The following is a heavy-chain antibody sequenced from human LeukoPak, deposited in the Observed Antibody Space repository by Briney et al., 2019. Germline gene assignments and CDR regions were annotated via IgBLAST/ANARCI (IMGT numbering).Heavy chain of an antibody. D-gene: IGHD1-26*01. CDR2: IDPSSTYI. CDR1: GFTFRSYS. J-gene: IGHJ3*02. CDR3: ASGLSGSYHTRAFDI. Sequence: PGGSLRLSCAASGFTFRSYSMNWVRQAPGKGLEWVSAIDPSSTYIYYADSVKGRFTISRDNAENSLYLQMNSLRVEDTAAYYCASGLSGSYHTRAFDIWGQGTMVTVSS. V-gene: IGHV3-21*01.